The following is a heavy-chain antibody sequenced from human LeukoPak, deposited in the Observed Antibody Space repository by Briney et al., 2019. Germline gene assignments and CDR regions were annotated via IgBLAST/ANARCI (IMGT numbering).Heavy chain of an antibody. D-gene: IGHD3-22*01. Sequence: PSKTLSLTCTVSVGSISSYYWSWSRQPPGKGLEWIGYIYTSGSTNYNPSLKSRVTISVDTSKNQFSLKLSSVTAADTAVYYCARHGYDSSGYQNYYFDYWGQGTLVTVSS. CDR3: ARHGYDSSGYQNYYFDY. CDR1: VGSISSYY. J-gene: IGHJ4*02. CDR2: IYTSGST. V-gene: IGHV4-4*09.